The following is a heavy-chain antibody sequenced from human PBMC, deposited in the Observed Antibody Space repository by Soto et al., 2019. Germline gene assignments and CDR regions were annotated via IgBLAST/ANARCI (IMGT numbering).Heavy chain of an antibody. V-gene: IGHV1-8*01. CDR2: MNPYNGNA. CDR3: ARRKERSGPNYFDS. CDR1: GYTFITYD. D-gene: IGHD6-25*01. Sequence: ASVKVSCKASGYTFITYDINWVRQATGQGLEWMGWMNPYNGNAGYAQKFQGRVTMTRNTSISTAYMELSSLRSDDTAVYFCARRKERSGPNYFDSRGQGSLVTVSS. J-gene: IGHJ4*02.